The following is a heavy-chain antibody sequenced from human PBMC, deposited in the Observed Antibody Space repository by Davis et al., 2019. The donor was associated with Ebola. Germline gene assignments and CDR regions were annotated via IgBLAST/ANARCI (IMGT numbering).Heavy chain of an antibody. V-gene: IGHV1-69*04. CDR2: IIPILGIA. J-gene: IGHJ4*02. Sequence: AASVKVSCKASGYSFTDDAISWVRQAPGQGLEWMGRIIPILGIANYAQKFQGRVTITADKSTSTAYMELSSLRSEDTAVYYCARTYGSSGYFDYWGQGTLVTVSS. CDR1: GYSFTDDA. CDR3: ARTYGSSGYFDY. D-gene: IGHD3-22*01.